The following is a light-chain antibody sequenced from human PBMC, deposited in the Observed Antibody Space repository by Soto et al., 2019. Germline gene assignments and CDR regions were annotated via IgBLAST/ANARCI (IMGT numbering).Light chain of an antibody. CDR3: QQRGNRPPWT. CDR2: DAS. Sequence: EIVMTQSPATLSLSPGERATLSCRASQSVGKYLVWYQQKPGQAPRLLIYDASNRATGIPARFSGSGSGTDFPLTISSLEPEDLAVYYCQQRGNRPPWTFGQGTKVDIK. CDR1: QSVGKY. V-gene: IGKV3-11*01. J-gene: IGKJ1*01.